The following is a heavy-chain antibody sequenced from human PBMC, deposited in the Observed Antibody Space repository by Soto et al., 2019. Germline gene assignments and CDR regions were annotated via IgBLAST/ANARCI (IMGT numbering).Heavy chain of an antibody. J-gene: IGHJ4*02. CDR3: ARQGEAAGSASFDY. V-gene: IGHV3-30*04. D-gene: IGHD6-13*01. CDR2: ISNDGSNK. Sequence: GGTLRLSCAASGFTFSSYDMHWVRQAPGKGLEWVAVISNDGSNKYYADSLKGRFTISRDNSKNTLYLQMNSLRAEDTAVYYCARQGEAAGSASFDYWGQGTLVTVSS. CDR1: GFTFSSYD.